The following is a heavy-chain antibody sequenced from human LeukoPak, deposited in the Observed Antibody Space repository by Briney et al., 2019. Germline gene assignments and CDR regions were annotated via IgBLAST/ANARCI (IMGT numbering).Heavy chain of an antibody. CDR1: GYTFTGYY. CDR2: INPNSGGT. CDR3: ASTESDDTGFFDY. Sequence: ASVKVSCKASGYTFTGYYMHWVRQAPGQGLEWMGRINPNSGGTNYAQKFQGRVTMTRDTSISTAYMELSRLRSDDTAVYYCASTESDDTGFFDYWGQGTLVTVSS. V-gene: IGHV1-2*06. J-gene: IGHJ4*02. D-gene: IGHD7-27*01.